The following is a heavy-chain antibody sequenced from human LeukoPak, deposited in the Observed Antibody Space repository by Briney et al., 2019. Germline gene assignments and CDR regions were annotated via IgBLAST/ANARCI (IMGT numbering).Heavy chain of an antibody. V-gene: IGHV4-59*01. CDR2: VFYSGST. CDR3: ARFRDYDARGYRGDEFGP. D-gene: IGHD3-22*01. J-gene: IGHJ5*02. CDR1: GASISSFY. Sequence: NSSETLSLTCTVSGASISSFYWSWIRQPPGKGLEWIGYVFYSGSTNYNPSLKSRVTISIDTSKNQFSLKLSSVTAADTAVYYCARFRDYDARGYRGDEFGPWGQGTVVTVSS.